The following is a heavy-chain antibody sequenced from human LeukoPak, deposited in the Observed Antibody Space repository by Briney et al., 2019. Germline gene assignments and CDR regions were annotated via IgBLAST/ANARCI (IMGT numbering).Heavy chain of an antibody. CDR1: GFTFTSYA. CDR3: AKAPAAGYWFDP. D-gene: IGHD6-13*01. V-gene: IGHV3-23*01. CDR2: ISGSGGST. Sequence: GGSLRLSCAASGFTFTSYAMSWVRQAPGKGLEWVSAISGSGGSTYYADSVKGRFTISRDNSKNTLYLQMNSLRAEDTAVYYCAKAPAAGYWFDPWGQGTLVTVSS. J-gene: IGHJ5*02.